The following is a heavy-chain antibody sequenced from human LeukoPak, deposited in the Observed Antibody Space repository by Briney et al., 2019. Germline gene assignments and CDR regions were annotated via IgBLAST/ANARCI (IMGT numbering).Heavy chain of an antibody. CDR1: GFTVSSNS. CDR2: IYSGGST. V-gene: IGHV3-66*01. J-gene: IGHJ5*02. D-gene: IGHD6-13*01. Sequence: GGSLRLSCVASGFTVSSNSMSWVRQAPGKGLEWVSVIYSGGSTYYADPVKGRFTISRDNSENTLYLQMNNLRAEDTAVYFCAKVTTGIAAAGIDRWGQGTLVIVSS. CDR3: AKVTTGIAAAGIDR.